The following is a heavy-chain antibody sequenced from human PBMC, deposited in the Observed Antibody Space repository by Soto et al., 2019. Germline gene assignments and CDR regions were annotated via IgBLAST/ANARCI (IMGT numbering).Heavy chain of an antibody. CDR2: FYPGDSTS. CDR1: GYGFISYW. CDR3: ASIIGYCRNNDCSWTFDI. D-gene: IGHD2-2*03. Sequence: GESLKISCKTSGYGFISYWVAWVRQKPGKGLEWMGTFYPGDSTSTYSPSFQGQVTISVDKSISTAYLHLSSLKASDTAMYYCASIIGYCRNNDCSWTFDIWGKGTTVTVSS. V-gene: IGHV5-51*01. J-gene: IGHJ6*04.